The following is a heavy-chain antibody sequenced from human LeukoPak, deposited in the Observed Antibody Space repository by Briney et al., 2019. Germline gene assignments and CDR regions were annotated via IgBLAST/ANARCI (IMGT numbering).Heavy chain of an antibody. Sequence: GGSLRLSCAVLGSTISNNYMSWVRQAPGKGLEWVSVIYSTGGTYYADSVKGRFTIYRDNSKNTLYLQMNSLRAEDTAVYYCANSGTPLNNYYYGLDVWGPGTTVTVSS. CDR1: GSTISNNY. J-gene: IGHJ6*02. CDR3: ANSGTPLNNYYYGLDV. CDR2: IYSTGGT. V-gene: IGHV3-53*01. D-gene: IGHD1-1*01.